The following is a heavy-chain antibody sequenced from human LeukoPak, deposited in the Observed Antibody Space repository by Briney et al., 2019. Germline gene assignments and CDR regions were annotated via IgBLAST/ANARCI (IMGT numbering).Heavy chain of an antibody. Sequence: SETLSLTCTVSGGSISSSSYYWGWIRQPPGKGLEWIGSIYYSGSTYYNPSLKSRVTISVDTSKNQFPLKLSSVTAADTAVYYCASLYRGIFGVVINLSYYYYMDVWGKGTTVTVSS. J-gene: IGHJ6*03. CDR2: IYYSGST. CDR3: ASLYRGIFGVVINLSYYYYMDV. V-gene: IGHV4-39*01. CDR1: GGSISSSSYY. D-gene: IGHD3-3*01.